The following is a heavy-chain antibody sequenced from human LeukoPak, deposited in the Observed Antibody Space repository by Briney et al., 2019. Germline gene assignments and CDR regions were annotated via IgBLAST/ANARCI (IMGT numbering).Heavy chain of an antibody. CDR1: GYTFTSYG. Sequence: ASVKVSCKASGYTFTSYGISWVRQAPGQGLEWMGWISAYNGNTNYAQKLQGRVTMTTDTSTSTAYMELRSLRSEDTAVYYCARGISDVDPLDAFDIWGQGTMVTVSS. CDR3: ARGISDVDPLDAFDI. V-gene: IGHV1-18*01. D-gene: IGHD3-3*02. J-gene: IGHJ3*02. CDR2: ISAYNGNT.